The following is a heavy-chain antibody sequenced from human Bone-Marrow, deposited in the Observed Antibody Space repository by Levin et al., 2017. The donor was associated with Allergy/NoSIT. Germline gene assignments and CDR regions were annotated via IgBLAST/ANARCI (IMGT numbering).Heavy chain of an antibody. J-gene: IGHJ4*02. CDR3: ARGSIGSRGYFDY. D-gene: IGHD6-6*01. Sequence: PSETLSLTCAVSGGSISTDHWWSWVRQPPGKGLEWIGEIFHNGNTNYNPSLKSRVTISVDKSNNQFSLKLSSLGAADTAVYYCARGSIGSRGYFDYWGQGTLVTVSS. CDR1: GGSISTDHW. CDR2: IFHNGNT. V-gene: IGHV4-4*02.